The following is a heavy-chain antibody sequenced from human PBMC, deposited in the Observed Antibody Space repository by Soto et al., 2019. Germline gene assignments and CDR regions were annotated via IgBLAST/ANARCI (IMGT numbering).Heavy chain of an antibody. V-gene: IGHV3-30*04. J-gene: IGHJ4*02. CDR1: GFTFSDYP. Sequence: PGGSLRLSCAASGFTFSDYPMHWVRQAPGKGLEWVAVISYDGRVKYYVDSVKGRFTISRDDSKNTLYLQMNSLRGDDTAVYYCARDFIVGAPDYFDYWGQGTLVTVSS. CDR2: ISYDGRVK. D-gene: IGHD1-26*01. CDR3: ARDFIVGAPDYFDY.